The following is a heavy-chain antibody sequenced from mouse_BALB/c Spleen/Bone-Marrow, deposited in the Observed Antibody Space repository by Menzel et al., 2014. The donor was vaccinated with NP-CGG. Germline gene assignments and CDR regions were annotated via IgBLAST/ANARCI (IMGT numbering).Heavy chain of an antibody. Sequence: VQLQQSGAELVRPGSSVKISCKASGYVFSSYWMNWVKQRPEQGLGWIGRIFPGDGDTNYNGQFKGKATLTADRSSSTAFMQLSSLTSEDSAVYFCARGDFDYDFTMDYWGQGTSVTVSS. CDR2: IFPGDGDT. V-gene: IGHV1-80*01. D-gene: IGHD2-4*01. CDR3: ARGDFDYDFTMDY. CDR1: GYVFSSYW. J-gene: IGHJ4*01.